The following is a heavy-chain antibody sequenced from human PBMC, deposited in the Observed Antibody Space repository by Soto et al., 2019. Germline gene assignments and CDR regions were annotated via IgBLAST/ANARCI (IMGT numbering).Heavy chain of an antibody. J-gene: IGHJ4*02. Sequence: ASVKVSCKVSGYTLTELSMHWVRQAPGKGLEWMGGFDPEDGETIYAQKFQGRVTMTEDTSTDTAYMELSSLRSEDTAVYYCATDHITIFGVVTDYWGQGTRVTVSS. D-gene: IGHD3-3*01. CDR3: ATDHITIFGVVTDY. CDR1: GYTLTELS. V-gene: IGHV1-24*01. CDR2: FDPEDGET.